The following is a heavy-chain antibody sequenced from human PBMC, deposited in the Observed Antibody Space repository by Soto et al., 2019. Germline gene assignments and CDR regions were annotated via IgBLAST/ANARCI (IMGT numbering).Heavy chain of an antibody. D-gene: IGHD5-18*01. CDR2: IYYSGST. V-gene: IGHV4-59*01. Sequence: SETLSLTCTVSGGSISSYYWSWIRQPPGKGLEWIGYIYYSGSTNYNPSLKSRVTISVDTSKNQFSLKLSSVTAADTAVYYCARMNRIQPYYFDYWGQGTLVTVSS. J-gene: IGHJ4*02. CDR3: ARMNRIQPYYFDY. CDR1: GGSISSYY.